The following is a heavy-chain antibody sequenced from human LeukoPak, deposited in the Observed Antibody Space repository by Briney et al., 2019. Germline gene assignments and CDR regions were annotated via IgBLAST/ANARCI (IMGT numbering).Heavy chain of an antibody. CDR2: IDKEDKGHAT. V-gene: IGHV3-73*01. Sequence: GGSLKLSCAASGFTFSGSDIHWVRQSSGKGLEWVGNIDKEDKGHATETAYAASVKGRFTISRDDSINPAYLQMKSLKTEDTALYYCTRDSGTLNWFDPWGEGTLVTVSS. CDR1: GFTFSGSD. J-gene: IGHJ5*02. D-gene: IGHD1-26*01. CDR3: TRDSGTLNWFDP.